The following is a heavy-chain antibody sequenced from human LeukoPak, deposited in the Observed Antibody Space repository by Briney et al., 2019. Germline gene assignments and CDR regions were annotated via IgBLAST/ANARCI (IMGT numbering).Heavy chain of an antibody. V-gene: IGHV4-38-2*02. CDR1: SYTISRGYH. CDR2: IYHSGTT. D-gene: IGHD3-16*01. J-gene: IGHJ5*02. CDR3: ARDPRGGNNWFDP. Sequence: ASETLSLTCGVSSYTISRGYHWXWIRQPPGKXLXXIGSIYHSGTTFYSPSLKSRLXMSVDTSKNEFSLKLNSVTAADTAVYYCARDPRGGNNWFDPWGQGTQVTVSS.